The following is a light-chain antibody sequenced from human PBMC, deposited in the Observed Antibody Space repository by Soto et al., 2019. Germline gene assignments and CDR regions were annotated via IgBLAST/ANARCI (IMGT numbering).Light chain of an antibody. CDR2: EVN. CDR1: DNDVGAYNY. V-gene: IGLV2-14*01. CDR3: ASYTRAATLV. J-gene: IGLJ3*02. Sequence: QSVLTQPASVSGSPGQSITISCTGSDNDVGAYNYVSWYQQYPGKAPKLIIYEVNNQPSGVSHRFSGSKSGNTASLTISGLQADDEGYYHCASYTRAATLVFGGGTKLTVL.